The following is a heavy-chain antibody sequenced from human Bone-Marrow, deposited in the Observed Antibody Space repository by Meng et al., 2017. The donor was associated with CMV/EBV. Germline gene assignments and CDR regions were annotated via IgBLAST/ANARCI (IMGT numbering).Heavy chain of an antibody. J-gene: IGHJ4*02. Sequence: FCQPSGYTVTDFWIHWVRQAPGQGPEWMGWIKPKSGGTNFAQKFEGRVTMTAETFTRTIYLELNGLRNDDTAMYYCARDVQSGAAGYWGQGTLVTVSS. D-gene: IGHD3-10*01. CDR3: ARDVQSGAAGY. V-gene: IGHV1-2*02. CDR1: GYTVTDFW. CDR2: IKPKSGGT.